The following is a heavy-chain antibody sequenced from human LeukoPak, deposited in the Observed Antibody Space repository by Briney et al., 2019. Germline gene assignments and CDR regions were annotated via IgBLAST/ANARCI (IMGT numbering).Heavy chain of an antibody. CDR1: GGSFSGYY. CDR2: INHSGST. CDR3: ARGRYYDYVWGSYRLHYYFDY. Sequence: SETLSLTCAVYGGSFSGYYWSWIRQPPGKGLEWIGEINHSGSTNYSPSLKSRVTISVDTSKNQFSLKLSSVTAADTAVYYCARGRYYDYVWGSYRLHYYFDYWGQGTLVTVSS. V-gene: IGHV4-34*01. D-gene: IGHD3-16*02. J-gene: IGHJ4*02.